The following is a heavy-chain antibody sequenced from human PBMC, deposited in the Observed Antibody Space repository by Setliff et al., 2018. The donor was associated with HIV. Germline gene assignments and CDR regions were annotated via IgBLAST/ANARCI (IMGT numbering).Heavy chain of an antibody. J-gene: IGHJ5*01. CDR1: GGSFTSSDYY. CDR3: ARYDMPSSDSSGYYYDS. D-gene: IGHD3-22*01. V-gene: IGHV4-31*03. Sequence: SETLSLTCTVSGGSFTSSDYYWSWIRQHPGKGLEWIGYISYSGITYYDSSLKSRVTMSVDTSKSHFSLKLNSVTAADTAVYYCARYDMPSSDSSGYYYDSWGQGTLVTVSS. CDR2: ISYSGIT.